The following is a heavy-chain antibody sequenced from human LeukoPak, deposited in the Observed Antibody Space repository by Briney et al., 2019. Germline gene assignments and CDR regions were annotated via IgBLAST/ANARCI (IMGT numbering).Heavy chain of an antibody. CDR3: ARDEVPDYVWGSYRYNWFDP. D-gene: IGHD3-16*02. Sequence: SETLSLTCAVYGGSFRGHYWSWIRQPPGKGLEWIGSIYYSGSTYYNPSLKSRVTISVDTSKNQFSLKLSSVTAADTAVYYCARDEVPDYVWGSYRYNWFDPWGQGTLVTVSS. V-gene: IGHV4-34*01. CDR1: GGSFRGHY. J-gene: IGHJ5*02. CDR2: IYYSGST.